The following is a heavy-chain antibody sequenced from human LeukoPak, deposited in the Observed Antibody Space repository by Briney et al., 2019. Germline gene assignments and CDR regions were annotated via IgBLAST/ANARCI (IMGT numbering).Heavy chain of an antibody. J-gene: IGHJ6*03. CDR3: ARVDRNYYYYYMDV. CDR1: GYSISSGYY. Sequence: SETLSLTCAVSGYSISSGYYCGWIRQPPGKGLEWIGSIYHSGSTYYNPSLKSRVTISVDTSKNQFSLKLSSVTAADTAVYYCARVDRNYYYYYMDVWGKGTTVTVSS. CDR2: IYHSGST. V-gene: IGHV4-38-2*01.